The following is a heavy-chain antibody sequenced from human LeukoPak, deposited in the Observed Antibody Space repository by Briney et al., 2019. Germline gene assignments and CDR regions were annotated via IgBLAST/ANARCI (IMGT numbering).Heavy chain of an antibody. J-gene: IGHJ4*02. CDR3: ARGVLISYKQYYFDY. V-gene: IGHV3-66*01. Sequence: GGSLRLSCAASGFTVTSTYITWVRQAPGKGLEWVSIIHISGSTYYADSVRGRFTISRDNSKNTVYLQMNSLRADDTAVYYCARGVLISYKQYYFDYWGQGTLVTVSS. D-gene: IGHD5-24*01. CDR2: IHISGST. CDR1: GFTVTSTY.